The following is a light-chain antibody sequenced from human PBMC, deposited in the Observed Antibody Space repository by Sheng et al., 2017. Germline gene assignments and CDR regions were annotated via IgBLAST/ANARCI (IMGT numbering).Light chain of an antibody. CDR2: AAS. CDR1: QSLSGN. Sequence: EIVMTQSPATLSVSPGERATLSCTASQSLSGNLAWYQQKPGQPPRLLIYAASTRATGIPGRFSGSGSGTDFTLTISRLEPEDFAVYYCQQRSNWPLTFGGGTKVEI. V-gene: IGKV3D-20*02. CDR3: QQRSNWPLT. J-gene: IGKJ4*01.